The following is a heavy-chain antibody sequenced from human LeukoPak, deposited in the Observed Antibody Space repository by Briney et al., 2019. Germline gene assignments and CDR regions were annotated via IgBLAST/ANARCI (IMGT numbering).Heavy chain of an antibody. Sequence: AGGSLRLSCAASGFTFSAYHMSWIRQAPGKGLEWISYVTGSGSDMSYADSVKGRFTISRDNAKNSLYLQMNSLRAEDTAVYNSARLLRSGISGYYFDYWGQGTLVAVSS. CDR1: GFTFSAYH. CDR3: ARLLRSGISGYYFDY. D-gene: IGHD3-3*01. J-gene: IGHJ4*02. CDR2: VTGSGSDM. V-gene: IGHV3-11*04.